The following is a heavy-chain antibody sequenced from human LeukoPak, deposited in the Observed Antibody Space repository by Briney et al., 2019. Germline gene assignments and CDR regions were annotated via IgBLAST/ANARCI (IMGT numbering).Heavy chain of an antibody. CDR1: GFTVSSNY. V-gene: IGHV3-53*01. J-gene: IGHJ4*02. CDR2: IYSGGGT. D-gene: IGHD2-2*01. CDR3: TRDNGGVVVVPAAPVLGFDY. Sequence: GGSLRLSCAASGFTVSSNYMSWVRQAPGKGLEWVSVIYSGGGTYYADSVKGRFTVSRDNSKNTLYLEMNSLRAEDTAVYYCTRDNGGVVVVPAAPVLGFDYWGQGTLVTVSS.